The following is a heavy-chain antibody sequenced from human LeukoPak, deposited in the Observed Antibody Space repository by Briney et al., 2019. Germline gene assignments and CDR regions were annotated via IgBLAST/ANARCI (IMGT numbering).Heavy chain of an antibody. V-gene: IGHV3-30*02. D-gene: IGHD3-3*01. CDR2: RRDDGSNK. Sequence: GGSLRLSCAASGFTFSSYGMHWVRQAPGKGLEWVAFRRDDGSNKYYADSVKGRFTISRDNSKNTLYLQMNSLRAEDTAVYYCARDTSSGYDFWSGFVYYFDYWGQGTLVTVSS. J-gene: IGHJ4*02. CDR1: GFTFSSYG. CDR3: ARDTSSGYDFWSGFVYYFDY.